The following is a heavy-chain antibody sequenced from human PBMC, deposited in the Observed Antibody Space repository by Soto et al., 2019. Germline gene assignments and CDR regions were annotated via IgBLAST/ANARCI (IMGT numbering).Heavy chain of an antibody. J-gene: IGHJ6*02. CDR2: ISAYNGNT. Sequence: ASVKVCCKDSGYTFTSYGISWVRQAHGQGLEWMGWISAYNGNTNYAQKLQGRVTMTTDTSTSTAYMELRSLRSDDTAVYYCARDSGSTYYYYYGMDVWGQGTTVTVSS. CDR3: ARDSGSTYYYYYGMDV. CDR1: GYTFTSYG. V-gene: IGHV1-18*01. D-gene: IGHD2-15*01.